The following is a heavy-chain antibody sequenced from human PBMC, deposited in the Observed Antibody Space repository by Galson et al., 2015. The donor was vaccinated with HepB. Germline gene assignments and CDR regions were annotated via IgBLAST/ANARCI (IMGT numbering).Heavy chain of an antibody. CDR1: GFTFNDYA. J-gene: IGHJ2*01. V-gene: IGHV3-48*02. CDR3: ARVYFGSGSSSAYWYFDL. Sequence: SLRLSCAASGFTFNDYAMNWVRQAPGKGLESVSYISSTGTTTYYADSAKGRFTISRDNAQNSLYLQMNSLRDEDTAVYYCARVYFGSGSSSAYWYFDLWGRGALVTVSS. CDR2: ISSTGTTT. D-gene: IGHD3-10*01.